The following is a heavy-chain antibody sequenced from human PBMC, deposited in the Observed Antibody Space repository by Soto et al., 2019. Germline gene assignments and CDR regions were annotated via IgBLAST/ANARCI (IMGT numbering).Heavy chain of an antibody. CDR1: VGSMSEYF. V-gene: IGHV4-59*01. D-gene: IGHD3-10*01. Sequence: SETLSLTCSVSVGSMSEYFWSWIRQSPGKGLEWIGYIYYLGSTDYNPSLKSRVTISVDTSKRQFSLRLTSVTAADTAVYYCARDGYDGSGSPYPAYWGPGTQVTVSS. CDR2: IYYLGST. J-gene: IGHJ4*02. CDR3: ARDGYDGSGSPYPAY.